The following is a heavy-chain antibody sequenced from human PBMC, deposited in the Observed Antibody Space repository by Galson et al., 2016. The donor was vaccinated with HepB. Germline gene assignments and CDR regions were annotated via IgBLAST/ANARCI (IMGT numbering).Heavy chain of an antibody. J-gene: IGHJ4*02. CDR3: ARGSGDDYFDF. CDR2: ISGFNGNT. D-gene: IGHD1-26*01. CDR1: GYAFGNNG. V-gene: IGHV1-18*04. Sequence: SVKVSCKASGYAFGNNGISWVRQAPGQGLEWMGWISGFNGNTKYAQRLQGRVTMTTDTSTSTAYMEMGSLTSDDTAMYYCARGSGDDYFDFWGQGTLVTGSS.